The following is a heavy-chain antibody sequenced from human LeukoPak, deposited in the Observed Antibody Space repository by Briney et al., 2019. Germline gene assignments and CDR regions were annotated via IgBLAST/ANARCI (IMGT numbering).Heavy chain of an antibody. Sequence: SETLSLTCTVSGGSISNYYWSWIRQPPGKGLEWIGYIYYSGSANYNPSLKSRVTISVDTSKNQFSLKLSSVTAADTAVYYCARRRGSDSSGYYYNWGQGTLVTVSS. CDR3: ARRRGSDSSGYYYN. J-gene: IGHJ4*02. V-gene: IGHV4-59*01. D-gene: IGHD3-22*01. CDR2: IYYSGSA. CDR1: GGSISNYY.